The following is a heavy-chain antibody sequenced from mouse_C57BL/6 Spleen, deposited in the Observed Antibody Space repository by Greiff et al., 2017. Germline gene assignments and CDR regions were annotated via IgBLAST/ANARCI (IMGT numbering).Heavy chain of an antibody. Sequence: EVQLQQSGAELVKPGASVKLSCTASGFNIKDYYMHWVKQRTEQGLEWIGRIDPEDGETNYAPKFQGKATITADTASNTAYLQLSSLTSEDTAVYYGAPITTVVELDFDYWGQGTTLTVSS. V-gene: IGHV14-2*01. D-gene: IGHD1-1*01. CDR3: APITTVVELDFDY. CDR2: IDPEDGET. CDR1: GFNIKDYY. J-gene: IGHJ2*01.